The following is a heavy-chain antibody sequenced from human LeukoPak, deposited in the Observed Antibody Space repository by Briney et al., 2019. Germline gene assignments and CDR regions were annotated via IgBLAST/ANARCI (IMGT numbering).Heavy chain of an antibody. J-gene: IGHJ5*02. CDR1: GAPISSYY. CDR2: IYYSGST. V-gene: IGHV4-59*08. Sequence: SETLSLTCTVLGAPISSYYWSWIRPPPGKGLGWIGYIYYSGSTNYNPSLKSRVTISVDTSKNQFSLKLSSVTAADTAVYYCARVERWFDPWGQGTLVTVSS. CDR3: ARVERWFDP.